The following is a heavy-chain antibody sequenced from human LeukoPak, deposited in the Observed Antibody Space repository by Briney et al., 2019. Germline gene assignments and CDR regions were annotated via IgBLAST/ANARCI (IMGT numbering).Heavy chain of an antibody. J-gene: IGHJ5*02. CDR2: INHSGST. CDR1: GGSFSGYY. Sequence: SETLSLTCAVYGGSFSGYYWSWIRQPPGKGLEWIGEINHSGSTNYNPSLKSRVTISVDTSNNQFSLKVTSVTAADTAIYYCARRDYGDAGRFDPWGQGTLVTVSS. V-gene: IGHV4-34*01. CDR3: ARRDYGDAGRFDP. D-gene: IGHD4-17*01.